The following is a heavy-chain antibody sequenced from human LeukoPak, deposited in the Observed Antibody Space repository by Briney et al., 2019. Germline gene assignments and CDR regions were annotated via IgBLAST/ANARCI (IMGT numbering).Heavy chain of an antibody. CDR2: ISYSGVVK. D-gene: IGHD6-13*01. J-gene: IGHJ4*02. CDR1: GYTFSDYG. CDR3: VKVLAATPGMTYFDY. Sequence: GGSLRVSCTASGYTFSDYGMHWVRQAPGKGLEWLSVISYSGVVKFYADSVKGRFTISRDNSKNALYLQMSSLRAEDTAVYYCVKVLAATPGMTYFDYWGQGTLITVYS. V-gene: IGHV3-30*18.